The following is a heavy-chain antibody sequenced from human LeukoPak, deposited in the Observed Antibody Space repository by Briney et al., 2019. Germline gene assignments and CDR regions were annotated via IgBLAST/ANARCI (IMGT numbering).Heavy chain of an antibody. CDR2: ISGSGSST. CDR1: GFTFTTYA. D-gene: IGHD3-10*01. J-gene: IGHJ4*02. CDR3: ARGGTMYYGSGNFDY. V-gene: IGHV3-23*01. Sequence: GGSLRLSCAASGFTFTTYAMSWVRQAPGKGLESVSAISGSGSSTYYADSVKGRFTISRDNSKNTLYLQMNSLRAEDKAVYYCARGGTMYYGSGNFDYWGQGTLVTVSS.